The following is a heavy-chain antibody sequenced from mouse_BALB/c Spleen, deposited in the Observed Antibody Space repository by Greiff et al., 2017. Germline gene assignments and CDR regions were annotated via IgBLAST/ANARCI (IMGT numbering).Heavy chain of an antibody. Sequence: EVHLVESGGGLVKPGGSLKLSCAASGFTFSSYAMSWVRQTPEKRLEWVASISSGGSTYYPDSVKGRFTISRDNARNILYLQMSSLRSEDTAMYYCARGGYYGSSYAMDYWGQGTSVTVSS. CDR2: ISSGGST. V-gene: IGHV5-6-5*01. J-gene: IGHJ4*01. D-gene: IGHD1-1*01. CDR1: GFTFSSYA. CDR3: ARGGYYGSSYAMDY.